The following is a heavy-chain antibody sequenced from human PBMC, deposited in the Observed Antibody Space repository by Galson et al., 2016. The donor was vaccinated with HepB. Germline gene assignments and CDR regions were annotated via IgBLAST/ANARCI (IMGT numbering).Heavy chain of an antibody. Sequence: SLRLSCAASGFTSDDFAMHWVRQAPGKGLEWVSGITWNSGIKDYADSVKGRFTISRDNAKNSLYLQMNSLRAEDTALYYCAKDIVVAGTRTLDCWGQGTLVTVST. V-gene: IGHV3-9*02. CDR1: GFTSDDFA. CDR2: ITWNSGIK. CDR3: AKDIVVAGTRTLDC. J-gene: IGHJ4*02. D-gene: IGHD6-19*01.